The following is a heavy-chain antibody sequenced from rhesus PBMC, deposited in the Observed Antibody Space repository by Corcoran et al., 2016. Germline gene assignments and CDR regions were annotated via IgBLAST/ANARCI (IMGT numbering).Heavy chain of an antibody. J-gene: IGHJ4*01. CDR1: GFSFSDYY. D-gene: IGHD2-27*01. Sequence: EVQLVESGGGLAKPGGSLRLSCAASGFSFSDYYMYWVRQAPGKGLEWVSGISYTGGSTYYADSVKGRFTISREKAKNTLYLQMDSLRAEDTAVYYCARDGIVVVFTAHFDYWGQGVLVTVSS. CDR3: ARDGIVVVFTAHFDY. CDR2: ISYTGGST. V-gene: IGHV3S18*01.